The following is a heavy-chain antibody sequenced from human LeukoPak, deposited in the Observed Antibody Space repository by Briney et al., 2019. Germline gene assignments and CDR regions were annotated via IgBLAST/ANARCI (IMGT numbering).Heavy chain of an antibody. D-gene: IGHD2-2*01. CDR2: IAGNGGST. CDR1: GLTLSSYA. V-gene: IGHV3-64D*06. CDR3: VKDLARSSS. J-gene: IGHJ5*02. Sequence: SCSSSGLTLSSYAMHCVRQPPGKGLKFVSAIAGNGGSTYYADSVKGRATISRDNPKNTLYLQMSSLRAADTGTYYCVKDLARSSSWGQGTLVTVSS.